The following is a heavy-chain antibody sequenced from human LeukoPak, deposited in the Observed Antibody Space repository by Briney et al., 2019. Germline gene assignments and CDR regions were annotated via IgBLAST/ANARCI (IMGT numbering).Heavy chain of an antibody. Sequence: GGSLRLSCAASGFTFSSSAMSWVRQAPGKGLEWVSAITESGGGTYNADSVKGRFTISRDNSKKTLFLQMNSLRAEDTAIYYCAKGSAAGRPYYFDYWGQGTLVTVSS. J-gene: IGHJ4*02. CDR1: GFTFSSSA. V-gene: IGHV3-23*01. D-gene: IGHD6-25*01. CDR2: ITESGGGT. CDR3: AKGSAAGRPYYFDY.